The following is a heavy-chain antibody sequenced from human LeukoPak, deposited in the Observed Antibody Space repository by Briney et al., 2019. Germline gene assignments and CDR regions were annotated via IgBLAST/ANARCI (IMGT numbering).Heavy chain of an antibody. CDR3: ARDRRYSVRYPGVFDI. J-gene: IGHJ3*02. D-gene: IGHD5/OR15-5a*01. Sequence: GGSLRLSCAASGFTFSIYWMTWVRQAPGKGLEWVANINQDGSEKYYVDSVKGRFTISRDNGKNSLYLQMNSLRAEDTAVYYCARDRRYSVRYPGVFDIWGQETMVTVSS. CDR1: GFTFSIYW. CDR2: INQDGSEK. V-gene: IGHV3-7*01.